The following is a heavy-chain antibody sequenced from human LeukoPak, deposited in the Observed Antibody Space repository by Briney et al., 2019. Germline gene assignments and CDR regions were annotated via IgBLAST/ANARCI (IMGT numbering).Heavy chain of an antibody. V-gene: IGHV4-39*07. D-gene: IGHD3-9*01. CDR3: VRDLHYDILTGYYIRWFDP. CDR2: IYSSGTT. J-gene: IGHJ5*02. Sequence: SETLSLTCTVSGDSISSSSYYWGWIRQPPGNGPEWIGSIYSSGTTYYNPSLKSRVTISVDTSKNQFSLKLSSVTAADTAMYFCVRDLHYDILTGYYIRWFDPWGQGTLVTVSS. CDR1: GDSISSSSYY.